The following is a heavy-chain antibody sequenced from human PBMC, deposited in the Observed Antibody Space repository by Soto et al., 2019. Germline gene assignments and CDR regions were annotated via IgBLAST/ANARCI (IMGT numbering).Heavy chain of an antibody. J-gene: IGHJ4*02. CDR3: AGRPEIHPR. D-gene: IGHD1-26*01. V-gene: IGHV4-4*02. CDR1: GGSTSSSDW. CDR2: IHRAGVT. Sequence: QVHLQESGPGLVKPSETLSLTCAISGGSTSSSDWWTWVRQPPGEGLEWIGEIHRAGVTNYNSSLKSRLTLSLAHSRNQFSLSLTSVTAADAAVYFCAGRPEIHPRWGQGILVPVSS.